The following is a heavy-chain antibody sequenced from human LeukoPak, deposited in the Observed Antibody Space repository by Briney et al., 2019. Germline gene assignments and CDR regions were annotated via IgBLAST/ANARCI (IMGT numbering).Heavy chain of an antibody. Sequence: SVKVSCKASGGTFSSYAISWVRQAPRQGLEWMGGIIPIFGTANYAQKFQGRVTITTDESTSTAYMELSSLRSEDTAVYYCARELLWFGELGYFDYWGQGTLVTVSS. CDR2: IIPIFGTA. CDR3: ARELLWFGELGYFDY. J-gene: IGHJ4*02. D-gene: IGHD3-10*01. V-gene: IGHV1-69*05. CDR1: GGTFSSYA.